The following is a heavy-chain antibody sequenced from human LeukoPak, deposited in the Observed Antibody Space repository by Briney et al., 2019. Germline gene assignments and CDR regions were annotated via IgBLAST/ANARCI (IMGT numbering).Heavy chain of an antibody. D-gene: IGHD2-2*01. J-gene: IGHJ4*02. V-gene: IGHV3-23*01. CDR3: AKARRSGCSSTSCYPFDY. CDR2: ISGSDGST. CDR1: GFTFRTYA. Sequence: PGGSLRLSCAASGFTFRTYAMSCVRQAPGKGMEWVSGISGSDGSTYYADSVKGRFTISRDNSKNTVYLQMNSLRAEDTAVYYCAKARRSGCSSTSCYPFDYWGQGTLVTVSS.